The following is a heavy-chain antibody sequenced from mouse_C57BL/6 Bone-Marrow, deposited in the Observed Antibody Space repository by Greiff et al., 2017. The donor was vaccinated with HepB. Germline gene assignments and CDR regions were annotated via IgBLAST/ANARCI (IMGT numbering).Heavy chain of an antibody. CDR2: ILPGSGST. CDR3: ARWYYGSSYSSYWYFDV. CDR1: GYTFTGYW. D-gene: IGHD1-1*01. Sequence: QVQLKQSGAELMKPGASVKLSCKATGYTFTGYWIEWVKQRPGHGLEWIGEILPGSGSTNYNEKFKGKATFTADTSSNTAYMQLSSLPTEDSAIYYCARWYYGSSYSSYWYFDVWGTGTTVTVSS. J-gene: IGHJ1*03. V-gene: IGHV1-9*01.